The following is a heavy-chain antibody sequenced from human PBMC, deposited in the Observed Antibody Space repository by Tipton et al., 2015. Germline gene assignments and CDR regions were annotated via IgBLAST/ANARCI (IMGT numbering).Heavy chain of an antibody. CDR3: ARDRVPGIVVAATGWFDP. CDR2: TWFDGGDK. D-gene: IGHD6-19*01. CDR1: GFPFYNYN. V-gene: IGHV3-33*01. Sequence: SLRLSCTASGFPFYNYNMHWVRQAPGGGLEWLSITWFDGGDKHYADSVKGRFTISRDDSNSTLFLHMNSLRAEDTGVYYCARDRVPGIVVAATGWFDPWGQGTLVTVSS. J-gene: IGHJ5*02.